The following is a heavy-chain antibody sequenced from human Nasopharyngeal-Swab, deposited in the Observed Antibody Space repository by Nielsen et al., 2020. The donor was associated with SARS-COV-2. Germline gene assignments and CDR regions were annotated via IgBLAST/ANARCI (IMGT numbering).Heavy chain of an antibody. CDR1: GGSISSGGYY. CDR2: IYYSGST. J-gene: IGHJ4*02. V-gene: IGHV4-31*03. CDR3: ARDPYYDILTGYSRHFDY. D-gene: IGHD3-9*01. Sequence: SETLSLTCTVSGGSISSGGYYWSWIRQHPGKGLEWIGYIYYSGSTNYNPSLKSRVTISVDTSKNQFSLKLSSVTAADTAVYYCARDPYYDILTGYSRHFDYWGQGTLVTVSS.